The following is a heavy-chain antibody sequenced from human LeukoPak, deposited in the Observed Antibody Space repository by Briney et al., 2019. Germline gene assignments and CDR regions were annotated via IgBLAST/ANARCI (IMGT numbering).Heavy chain of an antibody. CDR2: IRSKAYGGTT. Sequence: GGSLRLSCTASGFTFGDYAMSWVRQAPGKGLEWVGFIRSKAYGGTTEYAASVKGRFTISRDDSKSIAYLQMNSLKTEDTAVYYCTRPFRGSGWTNWFDPWGQGTLVTVSS. J-gene: IGHJ5*02. D-gene: IGHD6-19*01. V-gene: IGHV3-49*04. CDR1: GFTFGDYA. CDR3: TRPFRGSGWTNWFDP.